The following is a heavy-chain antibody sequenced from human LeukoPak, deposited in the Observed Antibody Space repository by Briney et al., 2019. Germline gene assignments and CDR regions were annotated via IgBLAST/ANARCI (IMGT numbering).Heavy chain of an antibody. V-gene: IGHV3-23*01. Sequence: HPGGSLRLSCTGSGFTFGDSAMSWVRQAPGKGLEWVSAISGSGGSTYYADSVKGRFTISRDNSKNTLYLQMNSLRAEDTAVYYCAKRATGDYWGQGTLVTVSS. D-gene: IGHD1-26*01. J-gene: IGHJ4*02. CDR3: AKRATGDY. CDR1: GFTFGDSA. CDR2: ISGSGGST.